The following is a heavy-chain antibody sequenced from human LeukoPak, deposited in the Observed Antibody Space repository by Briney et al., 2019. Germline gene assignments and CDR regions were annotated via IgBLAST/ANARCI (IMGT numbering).Heavy chain of an antibody. V-gene: IGHV3-21*01. J-gene: IGHJ4*02. CDR2: ISSSSSYI. Sequence: PGGSLRLSCAASGFTFSSYSMNWVRRAPGKGLEWVSSISSSSSYIYYADSVKGRFTISRDNAKNSLYLQMNSLRAEDTAVYYCARGSNYYDSSGYEKFDYWGQGTLVTVSS. D-gene: IGHD3-22*01. CDR1: GFTFSSYS. CDR3: ARGSNYYDSSGYEKFDY.